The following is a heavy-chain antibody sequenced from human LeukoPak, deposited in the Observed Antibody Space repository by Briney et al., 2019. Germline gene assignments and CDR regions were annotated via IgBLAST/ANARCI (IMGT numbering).Heavy chain of an antibody. CDR3: ARVIVGSSSSDTDY. CDR2: INPNSGGT. CDR1: GYTFTGYY. J-gene: IGHJ4*02. D-gene: IGHD6-6*01. Sequence: ASVKVSCKASGYTFTGYYMRWVRQAPGQGLEWMGWINPNSGGTNYAQKFQGRVTMTRDTSISTAYMELSRLRSDDTAVYYCARVIVGSSSSDTDYWGQGTLVTVSS. V-gene: IGHV1-2*02.